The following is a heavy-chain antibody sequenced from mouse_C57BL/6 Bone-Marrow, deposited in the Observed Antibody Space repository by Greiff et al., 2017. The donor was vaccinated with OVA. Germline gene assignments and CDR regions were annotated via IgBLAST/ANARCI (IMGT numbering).Heavy chain of an antibody. CDR2: SRNKANDYTT. CDR3: ARDVGYPFAY. D-gene: IGHD2-2*01. Sequence: EVNLVESGGGLVQSGRSLRLSCATSGFTFSDFYMEWVRQAPGKGLEWIAASRNKANDYTTEYSASVKGRFIVSRDTSQSILYLQMNALRAEDTAIYYCARDVGYPFAYWGQGTLVTVSA. V-gene: IGHV7-1*01. J-gene: IGHJ3*01. CDR1: GFTFSDFY.